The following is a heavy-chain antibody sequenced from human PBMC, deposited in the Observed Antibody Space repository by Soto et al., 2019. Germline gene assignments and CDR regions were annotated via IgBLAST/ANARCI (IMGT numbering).Heavy chain of an antibody. CDR3: AKDIGRGELYYYYYGMDV. V-gene: IGHV3-43*01. D-gene: IGHD3-10*01. J-gene: IGHJ6*02. CDR2: ISWDGGST. CDR1: GFTFDDYT. Sequence: GGSLRLSCAASGFTFDDYTMHWVRQAPGKGLEWVSLISWDGGSTYYADSVKGRFTISRDNSKNSLYLQMNNLRTEDTALYYCAKDIGRGELYYYYYGMDVWGQGTTVTVSS.